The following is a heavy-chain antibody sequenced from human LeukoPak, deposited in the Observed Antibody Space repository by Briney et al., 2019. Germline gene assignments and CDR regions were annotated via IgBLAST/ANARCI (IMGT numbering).Heavy chain of an antibody. D-gene: IGHD6-19*01. CDR1: GYSISSVKY. J-gene: IGHJ5*02. CDR3: ARSHSGWQGHNNWFDP. V-gene: IGHV4-38-2*01. Sequence: SETLSLTCEVSGYSISSVKYWGWIRQPPGKGLEWLGTIYHTGSTFYNPSLKSRVSISVYTSKNQFSLRFTSVTAADTAVYYCARSHSGWQGHNNWFDPWGQGTLVTVSS. CDR2: IYHTGST.